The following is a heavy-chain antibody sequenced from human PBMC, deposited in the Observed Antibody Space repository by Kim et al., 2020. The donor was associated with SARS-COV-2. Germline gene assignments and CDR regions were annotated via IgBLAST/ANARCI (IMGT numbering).Heavy chain of an antibody. Sequence: GGSLRLSCAASGITFHDYAMHWVRQAPGKGLEWVSIISGDGNSTYYADSVKGRFTISRDNSTNSLYMQMNSLRPEDTALYYCAKDMFSRWWHYFYYFGMDVWGQGTTVTVSS. CDR1: GITFHDYA. D-gene: IGHD6-13*01. J-gene: IGHJ6*02. V-gene: IGHV3-43*02. CDR3: AKDMFSRWWHYFYYFGMDV. CDR2: ISGDGNST.